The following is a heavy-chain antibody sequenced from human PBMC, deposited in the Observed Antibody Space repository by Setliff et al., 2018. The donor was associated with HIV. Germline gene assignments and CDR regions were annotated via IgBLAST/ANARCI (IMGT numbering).Heavy chain of an antibody. CDR1: GGSLSDYY. D-gene: IGHD3-3*01. J-gene: IGHJ3*02. V-gene: IGHV4-34*01. CDR2: IHSSGNT. CDR3: ARVREGFLPYDAFEI. Sequence: SETLSLTCAVYGGSLSDYYWSWIRQPPGKGLEWLGEIHSSGNTNYSPSLKGRVTISVDTPKNQYSLNLKSVTAADTAVYYCARVREGFLPYDAFEIWGQGTMVTVSS.